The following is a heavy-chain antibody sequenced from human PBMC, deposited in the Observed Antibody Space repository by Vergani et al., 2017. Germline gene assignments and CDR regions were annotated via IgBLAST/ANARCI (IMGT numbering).Heavy chain of an antibody. CDR2: INPSGGST. J-gene: IGHJ6*03. V-gene: IGHV1-46*01. CDR3: ARAGDGSGYYYYYYYMDV. CDR1: GYTFTSYY. Sequence: QVQLVQSGAEVKKPGASVKVSCKASGYTFTSYYMHWVRQAPGQGLEWMGIINPSGGSTSYAQKFQGRVTMTRETSTSTVYMELSSLRSEDTAVYYCARAGDGSGYYYYYYYMDVWGKGTTVTVSS. D-gene: IGHD3-22*01.